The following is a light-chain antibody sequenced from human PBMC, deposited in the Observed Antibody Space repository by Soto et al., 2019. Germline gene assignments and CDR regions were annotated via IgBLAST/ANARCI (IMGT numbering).Light chain of an antibody. V-gene: IGLV2-18*02. CDR2: EVS. J-gene: IGLJ1*01. CDR3: SSYTSRSTHYV. Sequence: QSVLTQPPSVSGSPGQSVTISCTGTSSDVGSYNRVSWYQQPPGTAPKLMIYEVSNRPSGVPDRFSGSKSGNTASLTISGLQAEDEADYYCSSYTSRSTHYVFGTGTKVTVL. CDR1: SSDVGSYNR.